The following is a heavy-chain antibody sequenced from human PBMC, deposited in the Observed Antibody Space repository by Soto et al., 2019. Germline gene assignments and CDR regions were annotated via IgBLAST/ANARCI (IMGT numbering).Heavy chain of an antibody. D-gene: IGHD3-22*01. J-gene: IGHJ4*02. CDR1: GFTFSSYA. V-gene: IGHV3-30-3*01. Sequence: PGGSLRLSCAASGFTFSSYAMHWVRQAPGKGLEWVAVISYDGSNKYYADSVKGRFTISRDNSKNTLYLQMNSLRAEDTAVYYWARDVSSGYSGLIDYWGQGTLVTVSS. CDR3: ARDVSSGYSGLIDY. CDR2: ISYDGSNK.